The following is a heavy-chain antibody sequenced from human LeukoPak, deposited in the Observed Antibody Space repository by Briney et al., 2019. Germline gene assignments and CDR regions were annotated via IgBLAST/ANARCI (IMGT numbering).Heavy chain of an antibody. D-gene: IGHD3-16*01. CDR3: ARDHYGY. J-gene: IGHJ4*02. CDR1: GFTFSSYA. CDR2: ISYDGSNK. Sequence: PGGSLRLSCAASGFTFSSYAMHWVRQAPGKGLEWVAVISYDGSNKYYADSVKGRFTISRDNSKNTLYLQMNSLRAEDTAVYYCARDHYGYWGQGTLDAVSS. V-gene: IGHV3-30-3*01.